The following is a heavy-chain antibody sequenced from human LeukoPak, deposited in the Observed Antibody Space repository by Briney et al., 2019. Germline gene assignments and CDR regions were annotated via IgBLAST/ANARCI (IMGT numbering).Heavy chain of an antibody. CDR2: IKQDGSEK. V-gene: IGHV3-7*03. CDR1: GFTFSSYW. Sequence: GGSLRLSCAASGFTFSSYWMSWVRQAPGKGLEGVANIKQDGSEKYYVDSVKGRFTISRDNAKNSLYLQMNSLRAEDTAVYYCAREGDDDYGDLADWGQGTLVTVSS. J-gene: IGHJ4*02. D-gene: IGHD4-17*01. CDR3: AREGDDDYGDLAD.